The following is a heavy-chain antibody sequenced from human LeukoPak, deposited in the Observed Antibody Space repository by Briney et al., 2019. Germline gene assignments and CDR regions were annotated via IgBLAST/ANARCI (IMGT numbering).Heavy chain of an antibody. CDR1: GFTFSDYY. D-gene: IGHD4-17*01. CDR3: TRGSYGDYEY. J-gene: IGHJ4*02. Sequence: GGSLRLSCAASGFTFSDYYMSWIRQAPGKGLEWVSYISSSGSSIYYADSVRGRFTISRDNAQNSLYLQVNSLRAEDTAVYYCTRGSYGDYEYWGQGTLVTVSS. V-gene: IGHV3-11*04. CDR2: ISSSGSSI.